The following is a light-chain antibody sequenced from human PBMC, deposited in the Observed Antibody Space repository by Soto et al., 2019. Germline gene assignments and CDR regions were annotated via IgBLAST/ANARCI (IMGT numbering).Light chain of an antibody. V-gene: IGLV1-47*01. CDR3: AAWDDSLSGVV. Sequence: QSVLTQPPSASGTPGQRVTISCSGSSSNIGSYYVYWYQQLPGTAPKLLIYTNNQRPSGVPDRFSGSRSGTSASLAISGLRSDDEADYYCAAWDDSLSGVVFGGGTQLTVL. CDR1: SSNIGSYY. CDR2: TNN. J-gene: IGLJ2*01.